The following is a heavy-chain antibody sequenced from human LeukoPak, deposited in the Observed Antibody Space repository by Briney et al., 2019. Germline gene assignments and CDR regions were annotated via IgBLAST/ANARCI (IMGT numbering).Heavy chain of an antibody. CDR3: ARRKKASRSYWYFDL. J-gene: IGHJ2*01. CDR1: GGSISSSSYY. V-gene: IGHV4-39*01. Sequence: SETLSLTCTVSGGSISSSSYYWGWIRQPSGKGLEWIGSIYYSGSTYYNPSLKSRVTISVDTSKNQFSLKLSSVTAADTAVYYCARRKKASRSYWYFDLWGRGTLVTVSS. CDR2: IYYSGST.